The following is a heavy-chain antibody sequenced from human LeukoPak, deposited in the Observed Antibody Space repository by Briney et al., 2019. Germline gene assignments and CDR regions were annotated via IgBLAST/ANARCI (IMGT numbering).Heavy chain of an antibody. CDR1: DGSITKYY. CDR2: IHYRGTT. V-gene: IGHV4-59*08. J-gene: IGHJ6*02. D-gene: IGHD3-10*01. CDR3: ARLNYYFYGTDV. Sequence: SETLSLTCTLSDGSITKYYWSWIRQPPGKGLEWIGYIHYRGTTNYNPSLKSRVTISADTSTNQFSLKLTSVPAADTAVYYCARLNYYFYGTDVWGPGTTVTVYS.